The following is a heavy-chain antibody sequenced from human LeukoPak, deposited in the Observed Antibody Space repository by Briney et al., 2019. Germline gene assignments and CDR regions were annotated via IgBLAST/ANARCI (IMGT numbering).Heavy chain of an antibody. CDR3: ARNSIGYCSGASCYSSWYFDL. CDR1: GFTFRNYA. V-gene: IGHV3-23*01. J-gene: IGHJ2*01. CDR2: INDGGSNT. Sequence: GGSLRLSCAASGFTFRNYAMGWVRQAPGKGLEWVSSINDGGSNTYYADSVKGRFTISRDNSKNTLYVQMNSLRAEDTAVYYCARNSIGYCSGASCYSSWYFDLWGRGNLVTVSS. D-gene: IGHD2-15*01.